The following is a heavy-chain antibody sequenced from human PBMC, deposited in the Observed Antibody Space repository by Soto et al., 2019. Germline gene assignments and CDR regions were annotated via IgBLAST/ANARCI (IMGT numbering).Heavy chain of an antibody. J-gene: IGHJ6*02. V-gene: IGHV3-30-3*01. CDR1: GFIFSSYA. D-gene: IGHD2-15*01. Sequence: QVQLVESGGGVVQPGMSLRLSCAASGFIFSSYAMHWVRQAPGKGLEWVAVISYDGSNKYYADSVKGRFTISSDNSKNTLYLQMNSLRAEDTAVYYCARTGLLHGMDVWGQGTTSPSP. CDR3: ARTGLLHGMDV. CDR2: ISYDGSNK.